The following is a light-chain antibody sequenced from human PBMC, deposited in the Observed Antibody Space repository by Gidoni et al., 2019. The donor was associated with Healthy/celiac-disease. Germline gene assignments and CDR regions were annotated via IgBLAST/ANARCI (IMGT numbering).Light chain of an antibody. CDR1: QSLLHSNGYNY. Sequence: DLLITHSPLSLPVTPGEPASLSCRSSQSLLHSNGYNYFDGYLQKPGQSPQLLIYLGSNRASGVPERFSGSGSGTDCTLKISRVEAEDVGVYYCRQALQTPWTFGQGTKVEIK. V-gene: IGKV2-28*01. CDR2: LGS. J-gene: IGKJ1*01. CDR3: RQALQTPWT.